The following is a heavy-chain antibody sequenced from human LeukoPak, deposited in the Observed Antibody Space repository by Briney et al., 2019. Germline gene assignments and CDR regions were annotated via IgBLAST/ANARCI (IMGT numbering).Heavy chain of an antibody. V-gene: IGHV4-39*01. Sequence: SETLSLTCTVSGGSISSSSYYWGWIRQPPGKVLEWIGSIYYSGSAYYNPSLKSRVTISVDTPKNQFSLKLSSVTAADTAVYYCARQSGDGYNSFDYWGQGTLSPSPQ. D-gene: IGHD5-24*01. CDR1: GGSISSSSYY. CDR2: IYYSGSA. CDR3: ARQSGDGYNSFDY. J-gene: IGHJ4*02.